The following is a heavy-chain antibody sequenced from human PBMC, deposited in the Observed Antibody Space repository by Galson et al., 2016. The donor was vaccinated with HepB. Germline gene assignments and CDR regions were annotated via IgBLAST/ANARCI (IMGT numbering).Heavy chain of an antibody. V-gene: IGHV4-4*02. D-gene: IGHD6-6*01. CDR2: VYQTGTA. J-gene: IGHJ4*02. CDR3: SRGNLGTTASMAFDY. Sequence: SETLSLTCAVSGGSISDNSWWAWVRQSPGKELEWIGEVYQTGTAHYNPSFTSRATIPIDKSKNQISLRLGSVTAADTAVYYCSRGNLGTTASMAFDYWGQGTLVSVSS. CDR1: GGSISDNSW.